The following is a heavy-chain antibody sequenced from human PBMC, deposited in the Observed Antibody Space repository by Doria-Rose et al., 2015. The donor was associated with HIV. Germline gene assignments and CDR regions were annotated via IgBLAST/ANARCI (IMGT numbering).Heavy chain of an antibody. D-gene: IGHD6-13*01. CDR3: ARIKSSRWYHKYYLDF. V-gene: IGHV2-26*01. CDR1: GVSLSSPGMG. CDR2: IFSDDER. J-gene: IGHJ4*02. Sequence: QITLKASGPVLVKPTETLTLTCTVSGVSLSSPGMGVSWIRQPPGKALEWLANIFSDDERSYKTSLQSRLTISRSTSKSQVVLTMTDMDPGDTATYYCARIKSSRWYHKYYLDFWGQGTLVIVSA.